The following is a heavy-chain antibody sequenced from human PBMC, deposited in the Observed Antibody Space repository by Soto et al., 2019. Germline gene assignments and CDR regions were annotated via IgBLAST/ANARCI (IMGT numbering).Heavy chain of an antibody. CDR3: AREGVTTNCGAVIIRYMDV. V-gene: IGHV1-2*02. Sequence: ASVKLSCKASGYTLTGSYMDWLRRAPGQGLEWMGWINPHSGGTNDAQKFPGRVTMPMDTSISTAYMEVSRLTSEDTVVYYSAREGVTTNCGAVIIRYMDVWGQGTMVTVSS. J-gene: IGHJ6*02. D-gene: IGHD3-3*01. CDR2: INPHSGGT. CDR1: GYTLTGSY.